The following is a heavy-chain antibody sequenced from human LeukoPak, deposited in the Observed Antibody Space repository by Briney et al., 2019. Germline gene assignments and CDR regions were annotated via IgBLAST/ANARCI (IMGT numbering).Heavy chain of an antibody. D-gene: IGHD1-26*01. J-gene: IGHJ4*02. CDR3: ASLLLQAGDAY. V-gene: IGHV4-34*01. CDR1: GGSFSGYY. CDR2: IYYTGST. Sequence: SETLSLTCAVYGGSFSGYYWSWIRQLPGKGLEWIGSIYYTGSTYYDPSLKSRVTISVDTSNNQFSLSLTSVTAADTAAYYSASLLLQAGDAYWGQGTLVTVSS.